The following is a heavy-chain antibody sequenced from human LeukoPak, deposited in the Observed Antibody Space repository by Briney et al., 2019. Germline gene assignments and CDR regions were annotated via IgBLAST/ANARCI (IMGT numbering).Heavy chain of an antibody. CDR3: ARDSSPYDFWSGYLPYYYGMDV. CDR1: GGSFSGYY. D-gene: IGHD3-3*01. CDR2: INHSGST. Sequence: SETLSLTCAVYGGSFSGYYWSWIRQPPGKGLEWIGEINHSGSTNYNPSLKSRVTISVDTSKNQFSLKLSSVTAADTAVYYCARDSSPYDFWSGYLPYYYGMDVWGQGTTVTVSS. V-gene: IGHV4-34*01. J-gene: IGHJ6*02.